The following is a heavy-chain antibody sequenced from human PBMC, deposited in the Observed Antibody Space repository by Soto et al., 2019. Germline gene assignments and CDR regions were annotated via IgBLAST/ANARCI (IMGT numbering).Heavy chain of an antibody. CDR1: GDTFSGYP. J-gene: IGHJ5*02. CDR2: IIPVFGTT. Sequence: SVKVSCKASGDTFSGYPINWVRQAPGEGLEWMGRIIPVFGTTNDAQRFEGRVTFTADESTNTAYMELRGLLSEDTAVYYCARDYSSSWYRWFNPWGQGTLVTVSS. CDR3: ARDYSSSWYRWFNP. D-gene: IGHD6-13*01. V-gene: IGHV1-69*13.